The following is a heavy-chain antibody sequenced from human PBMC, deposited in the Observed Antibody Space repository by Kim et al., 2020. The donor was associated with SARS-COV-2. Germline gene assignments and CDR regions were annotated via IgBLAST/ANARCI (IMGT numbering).Heavy chain of an antibody. V-gene: IGHV3-30*07. J-gene: IGHJ4*02. CDR3: VGGSGYYSYYFDS. D-gene: IGHD3-22*01. Sequence: DSVKGRCTITSDESKNTLYLQMTSLRAEDTAMYSCVGGSGYYSYYFDSWGQGTLVTVSS.